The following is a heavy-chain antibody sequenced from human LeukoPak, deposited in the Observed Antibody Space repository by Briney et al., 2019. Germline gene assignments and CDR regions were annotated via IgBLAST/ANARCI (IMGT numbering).Heavy chain of an antibody. CDR2: ISYDGSNK. Sequence: PGGSLRLSCAASGFTFSSYAMHWVRQAPGKGLEWVAVISYDGSNKYYADSVKGRFTISRDNSKNTLYLQMNSLRTEDTAVYYCAKSIVGATLTSSFDFWGQGTLVTVSS. D-gene: IGHD1-26*01. V-gene: IGHV3-30*04. CDR3: AKSIVGATLTSSFDF. CDR1: GFTFSSYA. J-gene: IGHJ4*02.